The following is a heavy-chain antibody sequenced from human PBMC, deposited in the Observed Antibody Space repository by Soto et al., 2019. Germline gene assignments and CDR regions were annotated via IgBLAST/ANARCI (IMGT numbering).Heavy chain of an antibody. D-gene: IGHD3-3*01. CDR3: ARTLRFLEWKHGMDV. CDR2: IIPIFGTA. J-gene: IGHJ6*02. V-gene: IGHV1-69*13. Sequence: GASVKVSCKASGGTFSSYAISWVRQAPGQGLEWMGGIIPIFGTANYAQKFQGRVTITADESTSTAYMELSSLRSEDTAVYYCARTLRFLEWKHGMDVWGQGTTVTVSS. CDR1: GGTFSSYA.